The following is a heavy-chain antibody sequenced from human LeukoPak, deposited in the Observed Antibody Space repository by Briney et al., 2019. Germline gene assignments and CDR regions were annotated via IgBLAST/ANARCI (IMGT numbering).Heavy chain of an antibody. J-gene: IGHJ4*02. D-gene: IGHD1-26*01. Sequence: GGSLRLSCAASGFTFSDYYVSWIRQAPGKGLEWVSYISSSGSTIYYADSVKGRFTISRDNAKNSLYLQMNSLRAEDTAVHYCARGALRGVGATTGNYWGQGTLVTVSS. CDR2: ISSSGSTI. V-gene: IGHV3-11*04. CDR3: ARGALRGVGATTGNY. CDR1: GFTFSDYY.